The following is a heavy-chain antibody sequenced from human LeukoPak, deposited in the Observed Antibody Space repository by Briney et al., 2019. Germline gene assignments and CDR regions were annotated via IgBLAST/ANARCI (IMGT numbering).Heavy chain of an antibody. V-gene: IGHV1-18*01. CDR2: ISAYNGNT. J-gene: IGHJ4*02. CDR3: ATAHSGSSNLAY. Sequence: ASVTVSCKASGYTFTSYGISWVRQAPGQGLEWMGWISAYNGNTNYAQKLQGRVTMTTDTSTSTAYMELRSLRSDDTAVYYCATAHSGSSNLAYWGQGTLVTVSS. D-gene: IGHD1-26*01. CDR1: GYTFTSYG.